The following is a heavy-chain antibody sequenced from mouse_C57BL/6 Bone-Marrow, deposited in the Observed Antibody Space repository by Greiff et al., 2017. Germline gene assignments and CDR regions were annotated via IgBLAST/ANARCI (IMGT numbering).Heavy chain of an antibody. D-gene: IGHD1-1*01. Sequence: QVQLQQSGAELVKPGASVKLSCKASGYTFINYDINWVRQRPEQGLEWIGWIFPGDSSTKYNEKFKGKATLTTDKSSSTAYMQLSRLTSEDSAVYFCARAPAYGSSWYFDVWGAGTTVTGSS. CDR2: IFPGDSST. CDR3: ARAPAYGSSWYFDV. J-gene: IGHJ1*01. V-gene: IGHV1-85*01. CDR1: GYTFINYD.